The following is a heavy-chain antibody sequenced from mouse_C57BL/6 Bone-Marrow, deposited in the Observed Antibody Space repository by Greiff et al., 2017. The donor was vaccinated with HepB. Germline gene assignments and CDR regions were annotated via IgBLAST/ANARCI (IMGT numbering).Heavy chain of an antibody. CDR3: ARADYFLDY. Sequence: VQRVESGAELVRPGTSVKMSCKASGYTFTNYWIGWAKQRPGHGLEWIGDIYPGGGYTNYNEKFKGKATLTADKSSSTAYMQFSSLTSEDSAIYYCARADYFLDYWGQGTTLTVSS. CDR1: GYTFTNYW. D-gene: IGHD1-1*01. J-gene: IGHJ2*01. V-gene: IGHV1-63*01. CDR2: IYPGGGYT.